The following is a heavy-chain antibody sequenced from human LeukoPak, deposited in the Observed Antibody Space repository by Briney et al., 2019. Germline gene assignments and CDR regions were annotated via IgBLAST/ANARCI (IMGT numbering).Heavy chain of an antibody. J-gene: IGHJ4*02. CDR3: ATYFYGEYGSYYFDY. D-gene: IGHD4-17*01. CDR1: GAFITNSHW. V-gene: IGHV4-4*02. Sequence: MASGTLSLTCAVSGAFITNSHWWSWARQPPGKGLEWIGEIYHSGTTNYNPSLQRRVTMSVDKSKNQFSLKLSSVTAADTAVYYCATYFYGEYGSYYFDYWGQGTLVTDSS. CDR2: IYHSGTT.